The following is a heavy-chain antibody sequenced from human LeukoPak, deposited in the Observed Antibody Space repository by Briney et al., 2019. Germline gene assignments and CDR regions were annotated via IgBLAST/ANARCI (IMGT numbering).Heavy chain of an antibody. V-gene: IGHV4-34*01. CDR2: INRGGST. CDR3: ASRMSAVAGFFDY. CDR1: GGSFSGYY. D-gene: IGHD6-19*01. Sequence: SETLSLTCAVCGGSFSGYYWSWIRQPPGKGLEWIGEINRGGSTNYNPSLKSRVTISVDKSKNQFSLKLSSVTAADTAVYYCASRMSAVAGFFDYWGQGTLVTVSS. J-gene: IGHJ4*02.